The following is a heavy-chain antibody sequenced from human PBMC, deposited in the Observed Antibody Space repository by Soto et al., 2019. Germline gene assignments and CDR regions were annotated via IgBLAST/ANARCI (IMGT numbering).Heavy chain of an antibody. Sequence: ASVKVSCKVSGYSHTELSMHWVRQAPGKGFEWMGGFDPEDGETIYAQKFQGRVTMTEDTSTDTAYMELSSLRSEDTAVYYCATGLEDYAPGGYYFDYWGQGTLVTVS. CDR3: ATGLEDYAPGGYYFDY. J-gene: IGHJ4*02. CDR2: FDPEDGET. D-gene: IGHD3-16*01. CDR1: GYSHTELS. V-gene: IGHV1-24*01.